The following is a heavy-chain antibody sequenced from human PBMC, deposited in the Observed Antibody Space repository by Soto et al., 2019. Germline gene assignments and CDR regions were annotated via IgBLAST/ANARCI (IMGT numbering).Heavy chain of an antibody. J-gene: IGHJ4*02. CDR2: IYPGDSDV. D-gene: IGHD3-3*01. V-gene: IGHV5-51*01. Sequence: ESLKISCEGVGYSFTNYWIAWVRQMPGKGLEWMGTIYPGDSDVRYNPSLKSRVTISVDRSKNQFSLKLSSVTAADTAVYYCARVRGRVAFDYWGQGTLVTAPQ. CDR3: ARVRGRVAFDY. CDR1: GYSFTNYW.